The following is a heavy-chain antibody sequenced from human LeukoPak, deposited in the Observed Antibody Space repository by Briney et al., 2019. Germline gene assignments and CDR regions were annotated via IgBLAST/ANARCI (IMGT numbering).Heavy chain of an antibody. CDR2: IKQDGSEK. CDR3: TRDSGCLDV. D-gene: IGHD6-25*01. J-gene: IGHJ6*02. V-gene: IGHV3-7*01. CDR1: GFTFSNYW. Sequence: PGGSLRLSCAASGFTFSNYWMTWVRQAPGKGLEWVANIKQDGSEKYYVDSVRGRFTISRDNAKNSLYLQVNSLRAEDTAVYYCTRDSGCLDVWGQGTTVTVSS.